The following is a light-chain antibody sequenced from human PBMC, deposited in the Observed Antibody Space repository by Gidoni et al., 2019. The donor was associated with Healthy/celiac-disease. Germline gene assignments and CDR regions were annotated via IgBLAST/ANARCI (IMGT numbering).Light chain of an antibody. CDR1: QSISSW. Sequence: DIQMTQSPSTLSASVGDRVTITCRASQSISSWLAWYQQKPGKAPKLRIYKASSLESGVPSRFSGSGSGTEFTLTISSLQPDDFATYYCQQYYSRGTFGQGTKVEIK. CDR3: QQYYSRGT. CDR2: KAS. J-gene: IGKJ1*01. V-gene: IGKV1-5*03.